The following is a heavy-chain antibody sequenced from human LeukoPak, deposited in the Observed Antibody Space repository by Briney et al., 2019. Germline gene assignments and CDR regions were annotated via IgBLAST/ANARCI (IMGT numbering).Heavy chain of an antibody. V-gene: IGHV3-30*18. CDR1: GFTFSSYG. D-gene: IGHD3-22*01. CDR3: AKVSYYDSSGIST. J-gene: IGHJ5*02. CDR2: ISYDGSNK. Sequence: GGSLRLSCAASGFTFSSYGMHWVRQAPGKGLEWVAVISYDGSNKYYADSVKGRFTISRDNSKNTLYLQMNSLRAEDTAVYYCAKVSYYDSSGISTWGQGTLVTVSS.